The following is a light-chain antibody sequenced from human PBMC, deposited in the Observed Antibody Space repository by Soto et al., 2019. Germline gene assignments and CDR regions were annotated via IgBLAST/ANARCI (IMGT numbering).Light chain of an antibody. J-gene: IGKJ1*01. CDR3: QQYNSYWT. CDR2: KDS. Sequence: DIQMTQSPSTLSASVGDRVTITCRASQNVNNYLAWYQQKPGKAHKLLIHKDSNLESGVPSRFSGSGSGTVFSLTISSLQPDYFAPHSCQQYNSYWTFGQGTKVEIK. V-gene: IGKV1-5*03. CDR1: QNVNNY.